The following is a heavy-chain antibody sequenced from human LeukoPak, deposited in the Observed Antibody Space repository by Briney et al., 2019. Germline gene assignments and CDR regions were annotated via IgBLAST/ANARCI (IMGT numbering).Heavy chain of an antibody. CDR2: INPNSGGT. CDR3: ARDWGIAAAKGSPTHMDV. V-gene: IGHV1-2*02. CDR1: GGTVSNYG. D-gene: IGHD6-13*01. J-gene: IGHJ6*03. Sequence: GASVKVSCKASGGTVSNYGISWVRQAPGQGLEWMGWINPNSGGTNYAQKFQGRVTMTRDTSISTAYMELSRLRSDDTAVYYCARDWGIAAAKGSPTHMDVWGKGTTVTVSS.